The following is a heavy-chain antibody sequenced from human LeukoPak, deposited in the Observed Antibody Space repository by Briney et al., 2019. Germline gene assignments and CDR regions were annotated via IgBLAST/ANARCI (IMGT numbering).Heavy chain of an antibody. Sequence: SETLSLTCTVSGGSISSHYWTWIRQPPGKGLEWIGYIYYSGSTNYNPSLKSRVTISVDTSKNQFSLKLSSVTAADTAVYYCARVLPDAFDIWGQGTMVTVSS. V-gene: IGHV4-59*11. CDR2: IYYSGST. J-gene: IGHJ3*02. CDR1: GGSISSHY. CDR3: ARVLPDAFDI.